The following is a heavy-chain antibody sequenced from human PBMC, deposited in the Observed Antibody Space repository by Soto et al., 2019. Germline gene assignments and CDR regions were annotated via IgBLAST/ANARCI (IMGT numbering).Heavy chain of an antibody. V-gene: IGHV1-2*02. CDR2: INPKSGGT. Sequence: ASVRVSCKASGYTFTGYYMHWVRQAPGQGLEWMGWINPKSGGTNYAQKFQGRLTMTRDTSISTAYMELSRLRSDDTAVYYCARDFSPAEENWNXXYNWVDPWGHGTLVTVSS. J-gene: IGHJ5*02. D-gene: IGHD1-1*01. CDR1: GYTFTGYY. CDR3: ARDFSPAEENWNXXYNWVDP.